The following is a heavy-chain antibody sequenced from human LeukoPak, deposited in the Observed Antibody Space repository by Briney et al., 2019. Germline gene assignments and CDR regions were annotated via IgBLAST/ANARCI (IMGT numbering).Heavy chain of an antibody. D-gene: IGHD3-3*01. Sequence: GGSLRLSCAASGFTFSSYWMSWVRQAPGKGLEWVANIKEDGSKKYYVDSVKGRFTISRDNAKNSLYLQMNSLRAEDTAVYYCAREADYDFWSDPYYYYMDDWGKGTTVTVSS. J-gene: IGHJ6*03. CDR2: IKEDGSKK. CDR1: GFTFSSYW. CDR3: AREADYDFWSDPYYYYMDD. V-gene: IGHV3-7*01.